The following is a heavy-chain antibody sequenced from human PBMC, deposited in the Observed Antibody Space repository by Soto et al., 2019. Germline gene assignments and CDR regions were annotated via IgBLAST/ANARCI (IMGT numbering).Heavy chain of an antibody. CDR3: AREYGDYGVIDY. Sequence: QVQLQQWGAGLLKPSETLSLTCAVYGGSFSGYYWSWIRQPPGKGLEWIGEINHSGSTNYNPSLKSRVTISVDTSKNQFSPKLSSVTAADTAVYYCAREYGDYGVIDYWGQGTLVTVSS. CDR1: GGSFSGYY. V-gene: IGHV4-34*01. J-gene: IGHJ4*02. CDR2: INHSGST. D-gene: IGHD4-17*01.